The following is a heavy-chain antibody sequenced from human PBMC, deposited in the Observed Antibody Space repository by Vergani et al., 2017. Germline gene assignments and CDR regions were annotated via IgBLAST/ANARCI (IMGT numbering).Heavy chain of an antibody. J-gene: IGHJ4*02. CDR1: DFISNGHY. CDR2: INHSGST. V-gene: IGHV4-38-2*01. D-gene: IGHD2-2*01. CDR3: ATIYCSSTSCLFDY. Sequence: QVQLQESGPGLVKPSETLSLICDVFDFISNGHYWGWIRQPPGKGLEWIGEINHSGSTNYNPSLKSRVTISVDTSKNQFSLKLSSVTAADTAVYYCATIYCSSTSCLFDYWGQGTLVTVSS.